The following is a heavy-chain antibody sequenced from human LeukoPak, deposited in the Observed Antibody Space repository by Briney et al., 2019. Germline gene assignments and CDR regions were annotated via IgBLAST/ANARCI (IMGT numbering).Heavy chain of an antibody. J-gene: IGHJ6*02. D-gene: IGHD6-19*01. Sequence: SETLSLTCAVYGGSFSGYYWSWIRQPPGKGLEWIGEINHSGSTNYNPSLKSRVTISVDTSKNQFSLKLSSVTAADTAVYYCARGRLIQWLVHYYYYGMDVWGQGTTVTVSS. CDR2: INHSGST. CDR3: ARGRLIQWLVHYYYYGMDV. CDR1: GGSFSGYY. V-gene: IGHV4-34*01.